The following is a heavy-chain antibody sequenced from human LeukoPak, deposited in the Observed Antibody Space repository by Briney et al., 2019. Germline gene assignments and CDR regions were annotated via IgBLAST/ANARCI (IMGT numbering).Heavy chain of an antibody. Sequence: SETLSLTCIISGDSISRYYWSWIRQPPGKGLEWIGYVYNSGSTDYNPSLKSRLTISADMSKNLFSLKLRSVTAADTAVYYCASHCGTTDCYSYYAMDVWGQGTTV. J-gene: IGHJ6*02. CDR3: ASHCGTTDCYSYYAMDV. CDR2: VYNSGST. V-gene: IGHV4-59*08. CDR1: GDSISRYY. D-gene: IGHD2-21*01.